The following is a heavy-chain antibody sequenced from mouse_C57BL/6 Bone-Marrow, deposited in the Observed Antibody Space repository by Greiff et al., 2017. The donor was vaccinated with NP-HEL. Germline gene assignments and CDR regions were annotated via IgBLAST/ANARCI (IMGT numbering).Heavy chain of an antibody. J-gene: IGHJ2*01. D-gene: IGHD1-1*01. Sequence: EVQGVESGGGLVKPGGSLKLSCAASGFTFSSYAMSWVRQTPEKRLEWVATISDGGSYTYYPDNVKGRFTISRDNAKNNLYLQMSHLKSEDTAMYYCARDRYGSLFDYWGQGTTLTVSS. CDR1: GFTFSSYA. CDR3: ARDRYGSLFDY. CDR2: ISDGGSYT. V-gene: IGHV5-4*01.